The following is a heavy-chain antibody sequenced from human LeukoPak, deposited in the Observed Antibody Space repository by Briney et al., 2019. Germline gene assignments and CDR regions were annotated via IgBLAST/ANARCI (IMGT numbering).Heavy chain of an antibody. D-gene: IGHD3-3*01. CDR3: ARKDYDFWSGYYPPHYYYYGMDV. V-gene: IGHV3-11*04. CDR2: ISSSGSTI. J-gene: IGHJ6*02. Sequence: GGSLRLSCAASGLTVSSNYMSWVRQAPGKGLEWVSYISSSGSTIYYADSVKGRFTISRDNAKNSLYLQMNSLRAEDTAVYYCARKDYDFWSGYYPPHYYYYGMDVWGQGTTVTVSS. CDR1: GLTVSSNY.